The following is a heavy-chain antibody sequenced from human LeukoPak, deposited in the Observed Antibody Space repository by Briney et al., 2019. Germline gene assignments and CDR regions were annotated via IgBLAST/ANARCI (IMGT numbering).Heavy chain of an antibody. CDR3: ARGGYSSGWFDY. D-gene: IGHD6-19*01. CDR1: GGTFSSYA. CDR2: IIPIFGTA. Sequence: SVKVSCKASGGTFSSYAISWVRQAPGQGLEWMGRIIPIFGTANYAQKFQGRVTITTDESTSTAYMELSSLRSEDTAVYYCARGGYSSGWFDYWGQGTLVTVSS. V-gene: IGHV1-69*05. J-gene: IGHJ5*01.